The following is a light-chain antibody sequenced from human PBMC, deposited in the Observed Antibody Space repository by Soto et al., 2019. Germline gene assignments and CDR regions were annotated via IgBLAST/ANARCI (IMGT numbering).Light chain of an antibody. CDR2: GAF. Sequence: EIVMTQSPATLSVSPGETATLSCRASQSVSYNLAWYQQKPGQGSRLLIYGAFTRATGIPARFSGSGSGTDFTLTISSLQSEDFAVYYCQQYKNWPPLTFGGGTKVEIK. V-gene: IGKV3-15*01. CDR1: QSVSYN. CDR3: QQYKNWPPLT. J-gene: IGKJ4*01.